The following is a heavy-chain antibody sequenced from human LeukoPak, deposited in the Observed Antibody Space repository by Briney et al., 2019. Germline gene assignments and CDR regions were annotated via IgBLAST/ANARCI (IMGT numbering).Heavy chain of an antibody. CDR3: ARELGGFRQDFDY. CDR2: IYYSGST. Sequence: SETLSLTCTVSGGSISSSSYYWGWIRQPPGKGLEWIGSIYYSGSTYYNPSLKSRVTISVDTSKNQFSLKLSSVTAADTAVYYCARELGGFRQDFDYWGQGTLVTVSS. D-gene: IGHD1-26*01. J-gene: IGHJ4*02. CDR1: GGSISSSSYY. V-gene: IGHV4-39*01.